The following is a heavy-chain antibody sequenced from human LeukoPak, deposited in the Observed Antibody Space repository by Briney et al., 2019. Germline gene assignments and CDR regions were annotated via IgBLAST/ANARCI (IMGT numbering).Heavy chain of an antibody. CDR2: IYYSGKT. J-gene: IGHJ5*02. D-gene: IGHD1-26*01. CDR1: GGSISSSSYY. Sequence: SETLSLTCTVSGGSISSSSYYWGWIRQPPGKGLEWIGSIYYSGKTYYNPSLKSRVTISIDRSKNQFSLKLSSVTAADTAVYYCARARDTTSGSNWFDPWGQGTLVTVSS. V-gene: IGHV4-39*07. CDR3: ARARDTTSGSNWFDP.